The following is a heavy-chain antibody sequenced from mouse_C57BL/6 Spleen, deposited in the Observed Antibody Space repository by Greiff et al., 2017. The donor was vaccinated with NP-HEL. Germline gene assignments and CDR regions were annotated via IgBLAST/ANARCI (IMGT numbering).Heavy chain of an antibody. CDR2: ISVGGSYT. Sequence: KLVESGGGLLKPGGSLNLSFPASGFTFSSYAMSWVRQTQEKRLEWVATISVGGSYTYYPDNVKGRFTIPRDNAKDNQNLQMSQLKSEDTAVDYCARDGNYSYYFDYWGQGTTLTVSS. J-gene: IGHJ2*01. D-gene: IGHD2-1*01. CDR3: ARDGNYSYYFDY. V-gene: IGHV5-4*01. CDR1: GFTFSSYA.